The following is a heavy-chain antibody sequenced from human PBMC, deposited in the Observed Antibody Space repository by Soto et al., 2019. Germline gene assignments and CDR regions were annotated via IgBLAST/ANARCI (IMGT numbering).Heavy chain of an antibody. CDR1: GYIFTNYD. CDR2: VSGYTGNT. J-gene: IGHJ6*02. D-gene: IGHD3-10*01. CDR3: AIFGSAPYYYYGVDV. V-gene: IGHV1-18*01. Sequence: QVQLVQSETEVKQPGASVKVSCKASGYIFTNYDITWVRQAPGQGLEWMGWVSGYTGNTKYAQKFQDRVTMTKDTSTSTVYMELRSLRSDDTAVYYCAIFGSAPYYYYGVDVWGQGTTVFVSS.